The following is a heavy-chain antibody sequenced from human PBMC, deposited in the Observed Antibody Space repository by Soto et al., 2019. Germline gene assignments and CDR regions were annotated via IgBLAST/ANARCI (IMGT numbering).Heavy chain of an antibody. Sequence: EVQLVESGGGLVQPGGSLRLSCAASGFTFSSYDMHWVRQATGKGLEWVSAIGTAGDTYYPGSVKGRFTISRENAKNSLYLQMNSLRAGDTAVYYCARERAAADALDIWGQGTMVTVSS. V-gene: IGHV3-13*01. J-gene: IGHJ3*02. CDR2: IGTAGDT. CDR3: ARERAAADALDI. D-gene: IGHD6-13*01. CDR1: GFTFSSYD.